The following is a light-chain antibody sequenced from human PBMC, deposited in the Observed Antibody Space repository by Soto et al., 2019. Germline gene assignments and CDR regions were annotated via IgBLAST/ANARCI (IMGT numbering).Light chain of an antibody. J-gene: IGKJ1*01. Sequence: DIVMTQSPDSLAVSLGERATINCKSSQSVLYSSNNKNYLAWYQQKPGQPPKLLIYWASTRESGVPDRFSGSGSGTDFTLTISSLQAEDVAVYYYQQYYSTSWTFGQGTKVXIK. CDR3: QQYYSTSWT. CDR1: QSVLYSSNNKNY. V-gene: IGKV4-1*01. CDR2: WAS.